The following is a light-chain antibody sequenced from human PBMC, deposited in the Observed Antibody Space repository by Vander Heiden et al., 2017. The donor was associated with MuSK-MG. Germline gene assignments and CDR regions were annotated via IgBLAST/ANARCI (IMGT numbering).Light chain of an antibody. CDR3: QSYDSSLSGWV. CDR1: SSNIGAGYD. Sequence: HSVLTPPPSVSGAPGQRGTISCTGSSSNIGAGYDVHWYQQLPGTAPKLLIYGNSNRPSGVPDRFSGSKSGTSASLAITGLQAEDEADYYCQSYDSSLSGWVFGGGTKLTVL. V-gene: IGLV1-40*01. CDR2: GNS. J-gene: IGLJ3*02.